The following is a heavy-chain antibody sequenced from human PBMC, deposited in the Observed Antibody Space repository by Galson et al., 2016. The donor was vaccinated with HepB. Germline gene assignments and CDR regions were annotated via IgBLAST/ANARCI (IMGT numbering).Heavy chain of an antibody. J-gene: IGHJ4*02. CDR1: GGFISSYY. V-gene: IGHV4-59*01. D-gene: IGHD6-19*01. CDR3: AGGGGWLTDH. CDR2: MHYSEST. Sequence: SETLSLTCTVSGGFISSYYWGWFRQPPGKRPEWIGYMHYSESTIYNPSLKSPGFISLDTSKTQFSLRLTAVTAADRAVYYCAGGGGWLTDHWGQGTLVTVSS.